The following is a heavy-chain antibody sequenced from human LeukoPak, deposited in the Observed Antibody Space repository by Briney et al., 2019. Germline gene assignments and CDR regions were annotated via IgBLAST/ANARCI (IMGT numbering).Heavy chain of an antibody. CDR1: GFIFHDYA. V-gene: IGHV3-9*01. CDR2: ISWNSNNI. Sequence: GGSLRLSCAASGFIFHDYAMHWVRQAPGKGLEWVSGISWNSNNIGYADSVKGRFTISRDNAKNSLYLQMNSLRAEDTALYYCAKDLGDITGEFDYWGQGTLVTVSS. J-gene: IGHJ4*02. CDR3: AKDLGDITGEFDY. D-gene: IGHD7-27*01.